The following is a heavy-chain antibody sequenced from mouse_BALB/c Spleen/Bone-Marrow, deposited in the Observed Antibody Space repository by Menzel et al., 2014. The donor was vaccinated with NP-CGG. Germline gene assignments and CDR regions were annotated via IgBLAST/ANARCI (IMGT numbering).Heavy chain of an antibody. Sequence: EVKLVESGGGLVQPGGSLRLSCTTSGFTFTDYYMSWVRQPPGQALEWLVFIRNKAYGYTTEYSASVRGRFTISRDNSQSSLYLQMNTLRAEDRTTYYCARFPMDYWGQGTSVTVSS. CDR2: IRNKAYGYTT. CDR3: ARFPMDY. V-gene: IGHV7-3*02. CDR1: GFTFTDYY. J-gene: IGHJ4*01.